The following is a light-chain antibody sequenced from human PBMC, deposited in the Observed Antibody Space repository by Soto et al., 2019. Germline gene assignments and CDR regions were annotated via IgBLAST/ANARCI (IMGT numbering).Light chain of an antibody. Sequence: EIVLTQSPATLSLSPGERATLSCRASQSVGIYLGWYQQRPGQAPRLLIYDASNRADGIPARFSGSGSGTDFTLTINSLAPEDFAVYYCQYRNTWPPAFGQGTRLEIK. J-gene: IGKJ5*01. CDR1: QSVGIY. CDR2: DAS. CDR3: QYRNTWPPA. V-gene: IGKV3-11*01.